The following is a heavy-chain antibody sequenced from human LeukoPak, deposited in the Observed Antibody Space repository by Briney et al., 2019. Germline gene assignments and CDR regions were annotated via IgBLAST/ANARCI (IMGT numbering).Heavy chain of an antibody. Sequence: PGGSLRLSCAASGFTFSSYNMNWVRQAPGKGLEWVSSISSSSSYKYYADSVKGRFTISRDNAKNSLYLQMNSLRAEDTAVYYCARFSPPYYAILTGYYRLAYFQHWGQGTLVTVSS. CDR3: ARFSPPYYAILTGYYRLAYFQH. D-gene: IGHD3-9*01. CDR2: ISSSSSYK. J-gene: IGHJ1*01. CDR1: GFTFSSYN. V-gene: IGHV3-21*01.